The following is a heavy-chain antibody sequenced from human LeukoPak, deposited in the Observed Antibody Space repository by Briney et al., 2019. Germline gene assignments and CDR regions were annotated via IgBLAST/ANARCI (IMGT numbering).Heavy chain of an antibody. V-gene: IGHV6-1*01. Sequence: SQTLSLTCAISGDSVSSNSAAWNWIRQSPSRGLEWLGRTYYKSKWYNDYAVSVKSRITINPDTSKNQFSLRLNSVTPEDTAVYYCARHRQAGTSHAVDYWGQGILVTVSS. CDR1: GDSVSSNSAA. D-gene: IGHD1-7*01. J-gene: IGHJ4*02. CDR2: TYYKSKWYN. CDR3: ARHRQAGTSHAVDY.